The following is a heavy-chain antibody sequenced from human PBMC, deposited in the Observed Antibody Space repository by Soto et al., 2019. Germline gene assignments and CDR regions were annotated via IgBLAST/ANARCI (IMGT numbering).Heavy chain of an antibody. D-gene: IGHD3-16*02. V-gene: IGHV4-31*03. CDR1: GGSISSGGYF. J-gene: IGHJ5*02. CDR2: IDYSGST. CDR3: ARQRRDYVWGTSRFNWFDP. Sequence: SETLSLTCTVSGGSISSGGYFWSWIRHHPGKGLEWIGYIDYSGSTYQNPSLKSRVTISADTSKNEFSLKLSSVTAADTAVYYCARQRRDYVWGTSRFNWFDPWGQGTLVTVSS.